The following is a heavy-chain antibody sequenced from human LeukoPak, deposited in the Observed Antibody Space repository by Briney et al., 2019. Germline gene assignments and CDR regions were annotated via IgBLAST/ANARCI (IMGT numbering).Heavy chain of an antibody. Sequence: KPGGSLRLSCAASGFTFSDYYMSWIRKAPGKGLEWVSYISSSGSTIYYADSVKGRFTISRDNAKNPLYLQRNSLRAEDTAVYYCARDHKGIAVAGFDYWGQGTLVTVSS. CDR3: ARDHKGIAVAGFDY. V-gene: IGHV3-11*04. D-gene: IGHD6-19*01. CDR2: ISSSGSTI. J-gene: IGHJ4*02. CDR1: GFTFSDYY.